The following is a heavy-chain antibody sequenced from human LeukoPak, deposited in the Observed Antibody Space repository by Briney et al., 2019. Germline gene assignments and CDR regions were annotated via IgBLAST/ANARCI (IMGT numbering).Heavy chain of an antibody. CDR3: ARFYSGNDAVDY. CDR1: EFTFSTYA. Sequence: PGRSLRLSCAASEFTFSTYAMHWVRQAPGKGLEWVAVISYDGSNKYYADSVKGRFTISRDNSKNTLYLQMNSLRAEDTAVYYCARFYSGNDAVDYWGQGTLVTVSS. CDR2: ISYDGSNK. V-gene: IGHV3-30-3*01. J-gene: IGHJ4*02. D-gene: IGHD5-12*01.